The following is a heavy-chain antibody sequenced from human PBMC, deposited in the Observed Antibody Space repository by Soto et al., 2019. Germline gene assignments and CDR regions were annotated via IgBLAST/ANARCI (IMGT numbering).Heavy chain of an antibody. Sequence: SQTLSLTCAISGDSVFSSTAALNWIRQSPSRGLEWLGRTYYRSKWYNDYAVSVKSRITINPDTSKHQFSLQLNSVTPEDTAVYYCARDRSGSGWFNAFDIWGHGTMVTVPS. CDR1: GDSVFSSTAA. D-gene: IGHD6-19*01. CDR2: TYYRSKWYN. CDR3: ARDRSGSGWFNAFDI. J-gene: IGHJ3*02. V-gene: IGHV6-1*01.